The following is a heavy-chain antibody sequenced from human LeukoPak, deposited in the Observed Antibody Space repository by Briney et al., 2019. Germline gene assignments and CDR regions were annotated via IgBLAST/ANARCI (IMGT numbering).Heavy chain of an antibody. D-gene: IGHD6-19*01. V-gene: IGHV4-31*03. CDR1: GGSISSGSHF. CDR2: VDYSGAI. Sequence: PSETLSLTCSVFGGSISSGSHFWSWIRQLPGKGLEWLGYVDYSGAIYYSSSLESRLTLSVDTSNSQFSLDLRSMAAADTAVYYCARGRLARIPYFDSWGQGALVAVSS. CDR3: ARGRLARIPYFDS. J-gene: IGHJ4*02.